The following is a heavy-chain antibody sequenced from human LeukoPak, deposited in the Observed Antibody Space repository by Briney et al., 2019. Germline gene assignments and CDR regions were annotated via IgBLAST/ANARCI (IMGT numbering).Heavy chain of an antibody. CDR1: GFTFRNFG. V-gene: IGHV3-23*01. Sequence: GESLRLSCAASGFTFRNFGISWIRQARGKGLEWVSAVSGSGDRTYYADSVKGRFTISRDNSKNTVDLQMNSLRAEDTAVYYCVKDRVFETEVDDYWGQGTLVTVSS. CDR3: VKDRVFETEVDDY. J-gene: IGHJ4*02. CDR2: VSGSGDRT. D-gene: IGHD3-10*02.